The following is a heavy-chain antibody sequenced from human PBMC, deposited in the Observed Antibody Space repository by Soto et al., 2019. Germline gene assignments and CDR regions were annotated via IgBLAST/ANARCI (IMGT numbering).Heavy chain of an antibody. CDR2: INAGNGNT. D-gene: IGHD3-22*01. J-gene: IGHJ4*02. Sequence: QVQLVQSGAEEKKPGASVKVSCKASGYSFTSYAIHWVRQAPGQRLEWMGWINAGNGNTKIPQKFPGRVTITRDTSASTAYMEVSSLRSEDTAVYYCARAAYYYDSRGYYPGDYWGQGSLVTVSS. CDR1: GYSFTSYA. CDR3: ARAAYYYDSRGYYPGDY. V-gene: IGHV1-3*05.